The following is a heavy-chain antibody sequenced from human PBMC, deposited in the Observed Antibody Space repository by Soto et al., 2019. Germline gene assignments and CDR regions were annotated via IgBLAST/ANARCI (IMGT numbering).Heavy chain of an antibody. V-gene: IGHV4-59*01. Sequence: SETLSLTCTVSGGSMSNYYWSWIRQPPGKGLEWIGCVYYSGSTNYNPSLESRVTISVDTSKNQFSLKLSSVTAADTAVYYCTREQTSTVVTQWGQGTLVTVSS. J-gene: IGHJ4*02. CDR2: VYYSGST. CDR3: TREQTSTVVTQ. CDR1: GGSMSNYY. D-gene: IGHD4-17*01.